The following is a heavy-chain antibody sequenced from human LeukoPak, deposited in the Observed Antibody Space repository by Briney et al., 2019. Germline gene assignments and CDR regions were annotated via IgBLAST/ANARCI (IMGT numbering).Heavy chain of an antibody. CDR3: ARKGGGQLVNTRRWFDP. D-gene: IGHD6-13*01. CDR2: IFYSGTT. J-gene: IGHJ5*02. Sequence: SETRSLTCTVSGGSISSYYWSCIRQPPGGGLEWIGFIFYSGTTNYNPSLKSRVTISVDTSKNQFSLKLTSVTAADTAVYYCARKGGGQLVNTRRWFDPWGQGTLVTAS. V-gene: IGHV4-59*01. CDR1: GGSISSYY.